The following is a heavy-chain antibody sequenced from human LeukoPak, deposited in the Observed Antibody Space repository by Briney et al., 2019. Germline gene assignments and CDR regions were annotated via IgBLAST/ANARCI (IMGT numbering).Heavy chain of an antibody. CDR2: ISYDGSNK. Sequence: PGRSPRLSCAASGFTFSSYAMHWVRQAPGKGLEWVAVISYDGSNKYYADSVKGRFTISRDNSKNTLYLQMNSLRAEDTAVYYCARDRNKYSSSPEWGDIDYWGQGTLVTVSS. CDR3: ARDRNKYSSSPEWGDIDY. D-gene: IGHD6-13*01. CDR1: GFTFSSYA. V-gene: IGHV3-30-3*01. J-gene: IGHJ4*02.